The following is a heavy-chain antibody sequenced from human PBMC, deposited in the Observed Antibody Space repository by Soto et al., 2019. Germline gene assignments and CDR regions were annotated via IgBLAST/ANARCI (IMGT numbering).Heavy chain of an antibody. D-gene: IGHD3-16*01. J-gene: IGHJ6*02. V-gene: IGHV4-4*07. CDR1: GGSISNYY. Sequence: SETLSLTCTVSGGSISNYYWSWIRQPAGKGLEWMGRIYTSGSTNYNPSLESRVTMSVDTSKNQFSLRLSSVTVADTAVYYCAREVVKGILGSYGMDVWGQGTTVTVSS. CDR3: AREVVKGILGSYGMDV. CDR2: IYTSGST.